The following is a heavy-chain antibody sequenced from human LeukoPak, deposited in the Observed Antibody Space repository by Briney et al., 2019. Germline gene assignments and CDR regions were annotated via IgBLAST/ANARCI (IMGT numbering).Heavy chain of an antibody. V-gene: IGHV3-30*03. J-gene: IGHJ3*02. CDR2: ITYDGSAT. Sequence: PGGSLRLSCEASGXIFSSYEMNWVRQAPGKGLEWVAVITYDGSATYYADSVKGRFTISRDNAKNSLYLQMNSLRADDTALYYCARHWEGVESDAFDIWGQGTMVTVSS. CDR3: ARHWEGVESDAFDI. D-gene: IGHD1-26*01. CDR1: GXIFSSYE.